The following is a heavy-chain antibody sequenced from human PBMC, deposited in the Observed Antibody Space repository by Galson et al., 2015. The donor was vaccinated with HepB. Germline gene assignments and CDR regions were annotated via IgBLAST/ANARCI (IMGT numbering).Heavy chain of an antibody. CDR2: IRTKANSYAT. V-gene: IGHV3-73*01. J-gene: IGHJ4*02. CDR1: GFIFSGSV. D-gene: IGHD4/OR15-4a*01. CDR3: TLTDD. Sequence: SLRLSCAASGFIFSGSVMEWVRQASGKGLEWVGRIRTKANSYATSYAASVKGRFTISRDDSKNTAYLQMKSLKTEDTAVYYCTLTDDWGQGTLVTVSS.